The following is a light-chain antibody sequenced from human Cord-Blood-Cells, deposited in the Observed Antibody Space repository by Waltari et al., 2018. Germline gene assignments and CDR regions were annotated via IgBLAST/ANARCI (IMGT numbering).Light chain of an antibody. V-gene: IGKV1-5*01. J-gene: IGKJ1*01. CDR2: DAS. Sequence: DIQMTQSPSTLSASVGDRVTITCRASQSISSWLAWYQQKPGKAPKLLIYDASSLESGVPSMFRGSGSGTEFTLTISSLQPDDFATYYCQQYNSYSWTFGQGTKVEIK. CDR1: QSISSW. CDR3: QQYNSYSWT.